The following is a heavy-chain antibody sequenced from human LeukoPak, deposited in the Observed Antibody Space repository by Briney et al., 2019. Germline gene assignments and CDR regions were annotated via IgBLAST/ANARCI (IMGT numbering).Heavy chain of an antibody. D-gene: IGHD3-22*01. Sequence: ASVKVSCKASGYAFTGYYMHWVRQAPGQGLEWMGRINPNSGGTNYAQKFQGRVTMTRDTSISTAYMELSRLRSDDTAVYYCARAYYDSSGYYYGYWGQGTLVTVSS. CDR3: ARAYYDSSGYYYGY. CDR1: GYAFTGYY. J-gene: IGHJ4*02. V-gene: IGHV1-2*06. CDR2: INPNSGGT.